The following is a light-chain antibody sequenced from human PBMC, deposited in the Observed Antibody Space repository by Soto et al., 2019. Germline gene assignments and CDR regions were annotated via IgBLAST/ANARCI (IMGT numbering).Light chain of an antibody. Sequence: EIVLTQSPGTLSLSPGERATLSCRASHGLTTNYVAWYQQKPGQPPRLLIYDASRRAAAIPDRCSGSGSGTDFTLTISRLEPEDLAVYYCQQYGNSLFTFGPGTKVDVK. CDR3: QQYGNSLFT. CDR1: HGLTTNY. CDR2: DAS. V-gene: IGKV3-20*01. J-gene: IGKJ3*01.